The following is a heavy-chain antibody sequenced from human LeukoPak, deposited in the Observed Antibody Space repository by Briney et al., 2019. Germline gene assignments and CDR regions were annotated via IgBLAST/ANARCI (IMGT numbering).Heavy chain of an antibody. Sequence: PGGSLRLSCAASGFTFASYWMSWVRQAPGKGLEWVAVIWYDGSNKYYADSVKGRFTISRDNSKNTLYLQMNSLRAEDTAVYYCARDRDVYPTYYYDSSGYYAIDYWGQGTLVTVSS. J-gene: IGHJ4*02. CDR2: IWYDGSNK. V-gene: IGHV3-33*08. CDR3: ARDRDVYPTYYYDSSGYYAIDY. D-gene: IGHD3-22*01. CDR1: GFTFASYW.